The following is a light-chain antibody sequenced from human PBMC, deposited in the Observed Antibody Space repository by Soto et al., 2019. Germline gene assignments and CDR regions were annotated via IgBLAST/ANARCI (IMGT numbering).Light chain of an antibody. CDR2: AAS. CDR1: QGISNY. CDR3: QKYNSAPHT. V-gene: IGKV1-27*01. Sequence: DIQMTQSPSSLSASVGDRVTITCRASQGISNYLAWYQQKPGKVPKLLIYAASTLQSGDPSRFSGSGSGTDFTVTISSVQPEDVATYYCQKYNSAPHTFGQGNKLEIK. J-gene: IGKJ2*01.